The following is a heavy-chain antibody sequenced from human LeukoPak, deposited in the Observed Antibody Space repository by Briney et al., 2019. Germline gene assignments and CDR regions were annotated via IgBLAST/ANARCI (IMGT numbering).Heavy chain of an antibody. CDR3: ARGTHYGDYDY. CDR1: GGSISSYY. Sequence: PSETLSLTCTVSGGSISSYYWSWIRQPPGKGLEWIGYIYYSGSTNYNPSLKSRVTISVDTSKNQFSLKLSPVTAADTAVYYCARGTHYGDYDYWGQGTLVTVSS. V-gene: IGHV4-59*12. D-gene: IGHD4-17*01. J-gene: IGHJ4*02. CDR2: IYYSGST.